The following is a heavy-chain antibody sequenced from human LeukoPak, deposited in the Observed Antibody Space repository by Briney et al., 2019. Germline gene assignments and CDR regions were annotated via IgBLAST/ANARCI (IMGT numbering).Heavy chain of an antibody. CDR2: IYYSGST. J-gene: IGHJ4*02. CDR3: ARYLYGDIVDY. D-gene: IGHD5-12*01. V-gene: IGHV4-30-4*01. CDR1: GGSTSSGDYY. Sequence: PSQTLSLTCTVSGGSTSSGDYYWSWIRQPPGKGLEWIGYIYYSGSTYYNPSLTSRVTISVDTSKNQFSLKLSSVTAADTAVYYCARYLYGDIVDYWGQGTLVTVSS.